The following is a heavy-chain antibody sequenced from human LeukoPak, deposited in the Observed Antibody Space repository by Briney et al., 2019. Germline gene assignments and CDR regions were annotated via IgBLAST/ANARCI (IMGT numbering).Heavy chain of an antibody. CDR2: IIPIFGTA. CDR3: ARGGSITMIVVVISPGDAFDI. J-gene: IGHJ3*02. D-gene: IGHD3-22*01. Sequence: GASVKVSCKASGGTFSSYAISWVRQAPGQGLEWMGGIIPIFGTANYAQKFQDRVTITADKSTSTAYMELSSLRSEDTAVYYCARGGSITMIVVVISPGDAFDIWGQGTMVTVSS. V-gene: IGHV1-69*06. CDR1: GGTFSSYA.